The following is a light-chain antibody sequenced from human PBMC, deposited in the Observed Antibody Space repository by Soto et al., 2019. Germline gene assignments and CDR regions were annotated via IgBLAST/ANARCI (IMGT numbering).Light chain of an antibody. Sequence: DIQMTQSASSLSASVGDRVTITCRASQHINNYLAWYQQKPGKPPKLLIYAASTLQSGVPSRFSGGGSGTDFTLTINSLQPEDVATYYCQRYNNGPPVTFGPGTKV. J-gene: IGKJ3*01. V-gene: IGKV1-27*01. CDR3: QRYNNGPPVT. CDR1: QHINNY. CDR2: AAS.